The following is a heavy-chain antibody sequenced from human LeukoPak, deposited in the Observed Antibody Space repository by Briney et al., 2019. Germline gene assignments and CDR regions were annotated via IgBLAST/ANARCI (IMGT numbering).Heavy chain of an antibody. Sequence: SLSFSCAASGFTFDAYAMHWVRQAPVKGLEWGSGISWNSGSIGYADSVKCRFTISRDNAKNSLYLQMNSLRAEDTALYYCAKDSGSGSYSHDAFDIWGQGTMVTVSS. D-gene: IGHD3-10*01. CDR1: GFTFDAYA. J-gene: IGHJ3*02. CDR2: ISWNSGSI. V-gene: IGHV3-9*01. CDR3: AKDSGSGSYSHDAFDI.